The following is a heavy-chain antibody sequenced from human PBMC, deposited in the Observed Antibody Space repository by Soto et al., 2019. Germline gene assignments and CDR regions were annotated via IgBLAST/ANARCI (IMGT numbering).Heavy chain of an antibody. CDR1: GYTFTSYG. J-gene: IGHJ4*02. Sequence: GASVKVSCKASGYTFTSYGISWGRQAPGQGLEWMGWISAYNGNTNYAQKLQGRVTMTTDTSTSTAYMELRSLRSDDTAVYYCARDGSLNFRRAYNSFDYWGQGTLVTVSS. V-gene: IGHV1-18*01. CDR3: ARDGSLNFRRAYNSFDY. CDR2: ISAYNGNT. D-gene: IGHD3-3*01.